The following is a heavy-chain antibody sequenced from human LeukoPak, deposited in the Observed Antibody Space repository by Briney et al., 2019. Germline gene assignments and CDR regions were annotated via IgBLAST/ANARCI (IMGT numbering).Heavy chain of an antibody. J-gene: IGHJ4*02. CDR1: GFTFSNSA. CDR3: AKDGPGFSGWADY. Sequence: GGSLRLSCAASGFTFSNSAMSWVRQAPGKGLEWVSAISGSGTNTFYADSVKGRFTISRDNSKNTQYLQMNSLRAEDTAVYYCAKDGPGFSGWADYWGQGTLVTVSS. CDR2: ISGSGTNT. D-gene: IGHD6-19*01. V-gene: IGHV3-23*01.